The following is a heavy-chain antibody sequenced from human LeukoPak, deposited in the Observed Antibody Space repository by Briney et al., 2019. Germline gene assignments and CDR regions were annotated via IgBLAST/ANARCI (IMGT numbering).Heavy chain of an antibody. CDR1: GYTFTSYG. CDR2: ISAYNGNT. Sequence: GASVKVSCKSSGYTFTSYGISWVRQAPGQGLEWMGWISAYNGNTNSAQKLQGRVTMTTDTSTSTAYMELRSLRSDDTAVYYCARGQAARTSAYYYYSGMDVWGQGTTVTVSS. D-gene: IGHD6-6*01. CDR3: ARGQAARTSAYYYYSGMDV. V-gene: IGHV1-18*01. J-gene: IGHJ6*02.